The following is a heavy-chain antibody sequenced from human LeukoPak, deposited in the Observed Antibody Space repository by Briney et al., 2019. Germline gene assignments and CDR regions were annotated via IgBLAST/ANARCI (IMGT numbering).Heavy chain of an antibody. Sequence: GGSLRLSCAASGFTFSSYAMHWVRQAPGKGLEWVAVISYDGSNKHYADSVKGRFTISRDNSKNTLYLQMNSLRAEDTAVYYCARVPYGDWRFDYWGQGTLVTVSS. CDR3: ARVPYGDWRFDY. CDR1: GFTFSSYA. CDR2: ISYDGSNK. V-gene: IGHV3-30-3*01. D-gene: IGHD4-17*01. J-gene: IGHJ4*02.